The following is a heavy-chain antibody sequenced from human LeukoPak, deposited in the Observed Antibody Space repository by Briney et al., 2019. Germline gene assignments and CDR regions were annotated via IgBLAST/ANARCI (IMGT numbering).Heavy chain of an antibody. J-gene: IGHJ4*02. CDR1: GFTFSSYA. Sequence: PGGSLRLSCAASGFTFSSYAMSWVRQAPGKGLEWVSAISGSGGSTYYADSVKGRFTISRDNSKNTLYLRMNSLRAEDTAVYYCAKDREYCSGGSCYYDYWGQGTLVTVSS. CDR3: AKDREYCSGGSCYYDY. D-gene: IGHD2-15*01. V-gene: IGHV3-23*01. CDR2: ISGSGGST.